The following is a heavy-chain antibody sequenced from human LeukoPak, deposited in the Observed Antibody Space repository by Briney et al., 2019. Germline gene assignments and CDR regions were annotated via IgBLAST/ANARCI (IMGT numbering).Heavy chain of an antibody. D-gene: IGHD3-9*01. Sequence: GGSLRLSCAASGFTFSSYGMSWVRQAPGKGLEWVSAISGSGGSTYYADSVKGRFTISRDNSKNTLYLQMNSLRAEDTAVYYCAKFRVLRYSDRYMDVWGKGTTVTVSS. CDR2: ISGSGGST. J-gene: IGHJ6*03. CDR1: GFTFSSYG. V-gene: IGHV3-23*01. CDR3: AKFRVLRYSDRYMDV.